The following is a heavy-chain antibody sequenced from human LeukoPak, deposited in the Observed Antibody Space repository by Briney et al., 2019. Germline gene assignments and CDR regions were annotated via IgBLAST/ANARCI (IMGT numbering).Heavy chain of an antibody. V-gene: IGHV3-66*04. Sequence: PGGSLRLSCAASGFTVSSYMSWVRQAPGKGLEWVSVIYSGGSIYYADSVKGRFTISRDKSKNTLYLQMNSLRAEDTAVYYCARPPYGGVDYWGQGTLVTVSS. J-gene: IGHJ4*02. D-gene: IGHD4-23*01. CDR2: IYSGGSI. CDR1: GFTVSSY. CDR3: ARPPYGGVDY.